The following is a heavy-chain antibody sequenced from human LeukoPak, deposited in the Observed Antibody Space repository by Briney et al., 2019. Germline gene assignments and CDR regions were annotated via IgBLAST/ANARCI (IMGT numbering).Heavy chain of an antibody. CDR1: RFTFSSYA. J-gene: IGHJ3*02. CDR3: ASSSITETPEAFDI. CDR2: ISGSGGST. V-gene: IGHV3-23*01. Sequence: PGGSLRLSCAASRFTFSSYAMSWVRQAPGKGLEWVSAISGSGGSTYYADSVKGRFTIYRDNSKNTPYLQMNSLRAEDTAVYYCASSSITETPEAFDIWGQGTMVTVSS. D-gene: IGHD1-14*01.